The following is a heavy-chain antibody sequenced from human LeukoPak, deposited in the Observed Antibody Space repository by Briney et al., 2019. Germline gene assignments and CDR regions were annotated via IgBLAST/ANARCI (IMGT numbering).Heavy chain of an antibody. Sequence: GGSLRLPCAASGFTFRRYWMSWVRQAPGKGLEWVANIKQEGSEKYYVDSVKGRFIISRDNAKNSLFPQMNSVTAEDTAVCFCARGVDGHGDSDYSYYYGVDVWGQGTTVTVSS. CDR1: GFTFRRYW. CDR2: IKQEGSEK. CDR3: ARGVDGHGDSDYSYYYGVDV. V-gene: IGHV3-7*04. D-gene: IGHD4-17*01. J-gene: IGHJ6*02.